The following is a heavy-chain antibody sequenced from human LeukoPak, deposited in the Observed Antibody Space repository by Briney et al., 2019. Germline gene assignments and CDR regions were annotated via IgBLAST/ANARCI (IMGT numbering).Heavy chain of an antibody. J-gene: IGHJ6*03. CDR3: AKKYGSGSSVKDYYYMDV. V-gene: IGHV3-23*01. Sequence: PGGSLRLSCSPSGLTFTSYAMSCARQAPKKGLECVSVICASGDITNYADPVKDRFTISIDNSNNTLDLQLNSLRAEDSALSYWAKKYGSGSSVKDYYYMDVWGKGTPVTVSS. CDR2: ICASGDIT. D-gene: IGHD3-10*01. CDR1: GLTFTSYA.